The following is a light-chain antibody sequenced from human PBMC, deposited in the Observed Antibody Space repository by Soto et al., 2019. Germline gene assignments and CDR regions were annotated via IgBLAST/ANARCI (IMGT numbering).Light chain of an antibody. J-gene: IGKJ5*01. V-gene: IGKV3-20*01. Sequence: EIVLTQSPGILSLSPGERATLSCRASQSVSSSSLAWYQQRPGQAPRLLIYDASSRATGIPDRFSGSGSGTDFTLTINRLEPEDFAVFHCQQYDSSPITFGQGTRLEIK. CDR3: QQYDSSPIT. CDR1: QSVSSSS. CDR2: DAS.